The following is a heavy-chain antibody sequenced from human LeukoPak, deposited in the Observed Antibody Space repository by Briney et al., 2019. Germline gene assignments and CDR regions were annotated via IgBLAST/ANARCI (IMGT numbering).Heavy chain of an antibody. Sequence: SSETLSLTCTVSGGSISSSSYYWGWIRQPPGKGLEWIGEINHSGSTNYNPSLKSRVTISVDTSKNQFSLKLGSVTAADTAVYFCARAGDSSGYCDYWSQGTLVTVSS. CDR1: GGSISSSSYY. CDR2: INHSGST. V-gene: IGHV4-39*07. CDR3: ARAGDSSGYCDY. J-gene: IGHJ4*02. D-gene: IGHD3-22*01.